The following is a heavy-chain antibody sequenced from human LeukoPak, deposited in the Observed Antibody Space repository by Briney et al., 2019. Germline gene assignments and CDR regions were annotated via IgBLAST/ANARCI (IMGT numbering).Heavy chain of an antibody. V-gene: IGHV1-69*01. Sequence: AASVKVSCKASGGTFSSYAISWVRQAPGQGLEWMGGIIPIFGTANYAQKFQGRVTITADESTSTAYMELSSLRSEDTAVYYCARDHSYSSGWYPDFWGQGTLVTVSS. CDR3: ARDHSYSSGWYPDF. D-gene: IGHD6-19*01. CDR1: GGTFSSYA. J-gene: IGHJ4*02. CDR2: IIPIFGTA.